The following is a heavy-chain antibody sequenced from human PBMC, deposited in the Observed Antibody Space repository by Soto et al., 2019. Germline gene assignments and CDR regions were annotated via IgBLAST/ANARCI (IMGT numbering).Heavy chain of an antibody. Sequence: QVQLRASGPGLVKPSGTLSLTCAVSSDSISSSTWWSWVRQPPGRALEWIGEIFHSGSTNYNPSLKSRGTISLGKSKNQFSLNLTSVTAADTAVYHCASSPGSRAGDYWGQGILVSVTS. D-gene: IGHD6-13*01. CDR1: SDSISSSTW. J-gene: IGHJ4*02. V-gene: IGHV4-4*02. CDR2: IFHSGST. CDR3: ASSPGSRAGDY.